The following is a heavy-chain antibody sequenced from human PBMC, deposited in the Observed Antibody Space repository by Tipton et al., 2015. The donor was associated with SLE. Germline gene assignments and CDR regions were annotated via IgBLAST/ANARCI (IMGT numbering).Heavy chain of an antibody. V-gene: IGHV4-39*07. J-gene: IGHJ3*02. D-gene: IGHD2-2*01. CDR2: VFYSGRY. CDR1: NGSISSLYDY. CDR3: AREDIVIVPAAAGWAFDI. Sequence: TLSLTCIVSNGSISSLYDYWGWVRQPPGKGLEWLGSVFYSGRYYYNASLKSRVAISVDTVKTQVSLKLTSVTAADTAVYYCAREDIVIVPAAAGWAFDIWGQGTMVTVSS.